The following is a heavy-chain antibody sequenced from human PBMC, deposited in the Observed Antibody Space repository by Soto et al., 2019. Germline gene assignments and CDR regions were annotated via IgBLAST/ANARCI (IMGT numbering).Heavy chain of an antibody. V-gene: IGHV4-4*07. CDR2: IYSSGTT. D-gene: IGHD2-2*01. J-gene: IGHJ3*01. CDR3: ARERTYQFSGDDAPDV. CDR1: GGSISNYN. Sequence: PSETLSLTCTVSGGSISNYNCNWIRQSAWKGLEWIGRIYSSGTTYYKSSLKSRVTMSVDTFSNQISLKLYSVTAADTAMYYCARERTYQFSGDDAPDVWGLGTMVTVSS.